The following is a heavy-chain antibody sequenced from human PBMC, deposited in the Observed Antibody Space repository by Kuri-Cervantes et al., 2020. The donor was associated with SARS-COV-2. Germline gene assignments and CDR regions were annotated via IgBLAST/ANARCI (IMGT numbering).Heavy chain of an antibody. J-gene: IGHJ5*02. CDR2: ISYDGSNK. D-gene: IGHD1-26*01. CDR1: GFTFSSYA. V-gene: IGHV3-30-3*01. Sequence: GGSLRLSCAASGFTFSSYAMHWVRQAPGKGLEWVAVISYDGSNKYYADSVKGRFTISRDNSKNTLYLQMNSLRAEDTAVYYCAKDRPLWEQPSGRWFDPWGQGTLVTVSS. CDR3: AKDRPLWEQPSGRWFDP.